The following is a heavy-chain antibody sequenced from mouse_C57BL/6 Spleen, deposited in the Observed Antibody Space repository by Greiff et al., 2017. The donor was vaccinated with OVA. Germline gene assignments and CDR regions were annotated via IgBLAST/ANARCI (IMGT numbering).Heavy chain of an antibody. CDR1: GYTFTSHW. CDR3: ERREGLYDGDYDYAMDY. D-gene: IGHD2-3*01. CDR2: INPSSGYT. V-gene: IGHV1-7*01. J-gene: IGHJ4*01. Sequence: VQLQQSGAELAKPGASVKLSCKASGYTFTSHWMHWVKQRPGQGLEWIGYINPSSGYTKYNQKFKDKATLTADKSSSTAYLQLSSLTYEDSAVYYGERREGLYDGDYDYAMDYWGQGTSVTVSS.